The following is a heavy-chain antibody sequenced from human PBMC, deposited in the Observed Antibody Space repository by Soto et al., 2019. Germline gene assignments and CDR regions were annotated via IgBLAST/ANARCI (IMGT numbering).Heavy chain of an antibody. CDR3: ARDPIAVAGTGYYYYMDV. V-gene: IGHV1-46*01. CDR1: GYTFTSYY. D-gene: IGHD6-19*01. Sequence: ASVKVSCKASGYTFTSYYMHWVRQAPGQGLEWMGIINPSGGSTSYAQKFQGRVTMTRDTSTSTVYMELSSLRSEDTAVYYCARDPIAVAGTGYYYYMDVWGKGTTVTVSS. CDR2: INPSGGST. J-gene: IGHJ6*03.